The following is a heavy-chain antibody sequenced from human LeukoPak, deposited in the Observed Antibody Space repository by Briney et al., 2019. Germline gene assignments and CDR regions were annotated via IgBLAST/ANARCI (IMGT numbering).Heavy chain of an antibody. V-gene: IGHV3-23*01. CDR2: ISGSGGST. Sequence: GGSLRLSCVASGITFSNYAVSWVRQAPGKGLEWVSAISGSGGSTYYADSVKGRFTISRDNSKNTLYLQMNSLRAEDTAVYYCAKDRPFPEYYFDYWGQGTLVTVSS. CDR1: GITFSNYA. D-gene: IGHD2/OR15-2a*01. J-gene: IGHJ4*02. CDR3: AKDRPFPEYYFDY.